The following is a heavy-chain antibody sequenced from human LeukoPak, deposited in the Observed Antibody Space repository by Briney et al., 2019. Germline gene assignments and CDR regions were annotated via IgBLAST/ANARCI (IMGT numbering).Heavy chain of an antibody. CDR2: IYPRDGST. CDR3: ARDQEGFDY. Sequence: ASVKVSCKASGYTFTSNYIHWVRQAPGQGLEWMGMIYPRDGSTSYAQKFQGRVTVTGDTSTSTVHMELSGLRSEDTAVYYCARDQEGFDYWGQGTLVTVSS. CDR1: GYTFTSNY. J-gene: IGHJ4*02. V-gene: IGHV1-46*01.